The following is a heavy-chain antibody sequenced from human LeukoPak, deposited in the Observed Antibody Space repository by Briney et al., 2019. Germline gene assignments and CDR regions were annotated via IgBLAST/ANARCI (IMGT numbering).Heavy chain of an antibody. CDR3: ARVLWFGQTTNWFDP. Sequence: SSETLSLTCSVSGGSISRYYWSWIQQPPGKGLEWIGYIYYSGSTNYNPSLKSRVTISVDTSKNHFSLKLSSVTAADTAVYYCARVLWFGQTTNWFDPWGQGTLVTVSP. D-gene: IGHD3-10*01. V-gene: IGHV4-59*01. J-gene: IGHJ5*02. CDR1: GGSISRYY. CDR2: IYYSGST.